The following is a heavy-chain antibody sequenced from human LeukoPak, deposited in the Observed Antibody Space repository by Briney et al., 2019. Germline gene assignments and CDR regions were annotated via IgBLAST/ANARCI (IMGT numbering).Heavy chain of an antibody. CDR2: INHSGST. V-gene: IGHV4-34*01. J-gene: IGHJ4*02. Sequence: SETLSLTCAVYGGSFSGYYWSWIRQPPGKGLEWIGEINHSGSTNYNPSLKSRVTISVDTSKNQFSLKLSSVTAADTAVYYCARDVHSGYPEPFDYWGQGTLVTVSS. D-gene: IGHD5-12*01. CDR1: GGSFSGYY. CDR3: ARDVHSGYPEPFDY.